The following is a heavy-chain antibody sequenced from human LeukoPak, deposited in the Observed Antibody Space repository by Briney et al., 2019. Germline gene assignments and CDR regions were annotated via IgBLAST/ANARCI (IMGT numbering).Heavy chain of an antibody. CDR2: ISSSGSTI. J-gene: IGHJ4*02. CDR1: GFTFSSYE. D-gene: IGHD6-13*01. V-gene: IGHV3-48*03. Sequence: GGSLRLFCAASGFTFSSYEMNWVRQAPGKGLEWVSYISSSGSTIYYADSVKGRFTISRDNSKNTLYLQMNSLRAEDTAVYYCAGASSSWYYFDYWGQGTLVTVSS. CDR3: AGASSSWYYFDY.